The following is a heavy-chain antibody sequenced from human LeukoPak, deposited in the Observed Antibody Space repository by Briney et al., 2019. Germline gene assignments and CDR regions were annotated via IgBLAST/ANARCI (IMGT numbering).Heavy chain of an antibody. CDR1: GFTFRSFT. Sequence: GGSLRLSCAASGFTFRSFTMNWVRQAPGKGLEWISYISSDSTTIYYADSVKGRFTISRDDAQNSLYLQMNSLRAEDTAVYYCVRDFESDGYLFFDYWGQGTLVTVSS. CDR3: VRDFESDGYLFFDY. D-gene: IGHD3-22*01. CDR2: ISSDSTTI. V-gene: IGHV3-48*01. J-gene: IGHJ4*02.